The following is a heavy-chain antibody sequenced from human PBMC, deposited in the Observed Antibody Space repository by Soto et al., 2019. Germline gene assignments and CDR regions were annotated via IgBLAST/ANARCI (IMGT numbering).Heavy chain of an antibody. D-gene: IGHD2-8*01. CDR3: ARGRGYCTNGVCYMGSCYYYGMDV. J-gene: IGHJ6*02. Sequence: ASVKVSCKASGYTFTGYYMHWVRQAPGQGLEWMGWINPNSGGTNYAQKFQGWVAMTRDTSISTAYMELSRLRSDDTAVYYCARGRGYCTNGVCYMGSCYYYGMDVWGQGTTVTVSS. CDR2: INPNSGGT. CDR1: GYTFTGYY. V-gene: IGHV1-2*04.